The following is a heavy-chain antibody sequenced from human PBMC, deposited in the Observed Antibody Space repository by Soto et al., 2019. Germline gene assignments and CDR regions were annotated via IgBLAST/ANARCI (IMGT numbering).Heavy chain of an antibody. CDR3: AKDLLGKAGVKGGYYYYYMDV. J-gene: IGHJ6*03. Sequence: GGSLRLSCAASGFTFSSYAMSWVRQAPGKGLEWVSAISGSGGSTYYADSVKGRFTISRDNSKNTLYLQMNSLRAEDTAVYYCAKDLLGKAGVKGGYYYYYMDVWGKGTTVTVYS. CDR2: ISGSGGST. D-gene: IGHD3-16*01. CDR1: GFTFSSYA. V-gene: IGHV3-23*01.